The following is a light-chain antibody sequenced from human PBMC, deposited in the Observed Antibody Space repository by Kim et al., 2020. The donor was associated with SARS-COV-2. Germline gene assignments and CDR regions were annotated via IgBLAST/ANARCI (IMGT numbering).Light chain of an antibody. Sequence: QSVLTQPPSVSGTPGQRVTISCSGSSSNIGSNTVTWYQQVPGTAPKLFIYSNDQRPSGVPDRFSGFKSGTSASLAISGLQSGDEADYYCVTWDDSLTGQVFGGGTKVTVL. CDR3: VTWDDSLTGQV. J-gene: IGLJ3*02. V-gene: IGLV1-44*01. CDR2: SND. CDR1: SSNIGSNT.